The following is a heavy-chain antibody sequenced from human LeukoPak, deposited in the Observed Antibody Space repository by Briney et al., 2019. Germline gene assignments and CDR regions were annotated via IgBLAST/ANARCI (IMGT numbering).Heavy chain of an antibody. CDR2: INPNSGGT. V-gene: IGHV1-2*02. D-gene: IGHD3-22*01. Sequence: GASVTVSCQASGYTFTGYYMHWVRQAPGQGLEWMGWINPNSGGTNYAQKFQGRVTMTRDTSISTAYMELSRLRSDDTAVYYCARDYYDSSGYYYWGQGTLVTVSS. J-gene: IGHJ4*02. CDR3: ARDYYDSSGYYY. CDR1: GYTFTGYY.